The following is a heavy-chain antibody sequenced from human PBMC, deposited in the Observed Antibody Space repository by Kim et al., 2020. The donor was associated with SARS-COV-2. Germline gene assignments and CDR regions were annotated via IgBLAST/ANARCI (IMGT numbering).Heavy chain of an antibody. V-gene: IGHV3-23*01. CDR3: AKDGRMGAYYYDSSGYYLVRWFDP. CDR2: ISGSGGST. CDR1: GFTFSSYA. J-gene: IGHJ5*02. D-gene: IGHD3-22*01. Sequence: GGSLRLSCAASGFTFSSYAMSWVRQAPGKGLEWVSAISGSGGSTYYADSVKGRFTISRDNSKNTLYLQMNSLRAEDTAAYYCAKDGRMGAYYYDSSGYYLVRWFDPWGQGTLVTVSS.